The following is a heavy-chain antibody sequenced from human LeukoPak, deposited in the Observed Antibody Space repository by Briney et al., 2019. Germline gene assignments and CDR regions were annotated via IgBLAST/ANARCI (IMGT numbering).Heavy chain of an antibody. J-gene: IGHJ4*02. D-gene: IGHD1-26*01. CDR3: AKDLGWELPAEAY. Sequence: GGSLRLSCVASEFDFFSYGMQWVRQAPGKGLEWLATIYGSGVSISYADSVKGRFTISRDNSKNTLYLQMNSLRAEDTAMYFCAKDLGWELPAEAYWGQGILVTVSS. CDR1: EFDFFSYG. CDR2: IYGSGVSI. V-gene: IGHV3-23*01.